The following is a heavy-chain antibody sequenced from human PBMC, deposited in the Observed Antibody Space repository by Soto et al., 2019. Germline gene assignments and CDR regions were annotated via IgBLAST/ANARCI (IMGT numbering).Heavy chain of an antibody. Sequence: SETLSLTWTVSGGSISSSSYYWGWIRQPPGKGLEWIGSIYYSGSTYYNPSLKSRVTISVDTTKKQFCLKRRWVNDGDTAVYYSARSIYSYSTSSRRNWFDPCRQGPLVTVSS. CDR2: IYYSGST. V-gene: IGHV4-39*01. CDR1: GGSISSSSYY. CDR3: ARSIYSYSTSSRRNWFDP. J-gene: IGHJ5*02. D-gene: IGHD6-6*01.